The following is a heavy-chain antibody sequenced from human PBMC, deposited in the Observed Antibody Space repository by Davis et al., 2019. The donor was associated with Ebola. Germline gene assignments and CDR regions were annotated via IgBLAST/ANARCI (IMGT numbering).Heavy chain of an antibody. CDR2: IDPADSYT. D-gene: IGHD1-20*01. CDR1: GYSFRGYW. Sequence: GESLKISCKASGYSFRGYWIAWVRQMPGKGLEWMGRIDPADSYTNYSPSFQGHVTMSIDKSISTAYLQWSSLKASDTAMYYCTSLRRTITGMDDGFDLWGQGTMVTVSS. J-gene: IGHJ3*01. CDR3: TSLRRTITGMDDGFDL. V-gene: IGHV5-10-1*01.